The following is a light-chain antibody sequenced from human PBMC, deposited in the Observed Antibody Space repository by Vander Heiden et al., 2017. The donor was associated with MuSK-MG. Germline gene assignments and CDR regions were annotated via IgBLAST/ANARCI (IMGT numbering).Light chain of an antibody. CDR1: SLRNYY. CDR2: AKS. V-gene: IGLV3-19*01. J-gene: IGLJ2*01. Sequence: SELTQDPAVSVALGQTVSITCQGDSLRNYYASWYQQRPGQAPVLVIYAKSSRPSGIPDRFSGSSSGDTASLTITGAQAEDEADYYCNSRDSSGNPVFGGGTKLTVL. CDR3: NSRDSSGNPV.